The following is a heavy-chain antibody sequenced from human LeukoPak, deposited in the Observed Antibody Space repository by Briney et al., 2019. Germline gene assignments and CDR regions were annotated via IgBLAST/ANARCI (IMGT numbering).Heavy chain of an antibody. CDR3: ARMTNIGMDV. D-gene: IGHD4-11*01. CDR1: GYTFTSYD. Sequence: ALVKVSCKASGYTFTSYDMNWVRQATGQGLEWMGWMNPNSGNTGYAQKFQGSVTMTRDTSISTAYMELSSLRSEDTAVYYCARMTNIGMDVWGQGTTVTVSS. CDR2: MNPNSGNT. J-gene: IGHJ6*02. V-gene: IGHV1-8*01.